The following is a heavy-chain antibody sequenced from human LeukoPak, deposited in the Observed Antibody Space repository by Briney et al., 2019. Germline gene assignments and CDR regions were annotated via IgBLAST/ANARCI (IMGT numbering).Heavy chain of an antibody. CDR1: GFTFSSYA. Sequence: GGSLRLSCAASGFTFSSYAMSWVRQAPGKGLEWVSAISGSGGSTYYADSVKGRFTISRDNSKNTLYLQMNSLRAEDTAVYYCAKASLRFLEWLPNDYWGQGTLVTVSS. CDR3: AKASLRFLEWLPNDY. V-gene: IGHV3-23*01. J-gene: IGHJ4*02. D-gene: IGHD3-3*01. CDR2: ISGSGGST.